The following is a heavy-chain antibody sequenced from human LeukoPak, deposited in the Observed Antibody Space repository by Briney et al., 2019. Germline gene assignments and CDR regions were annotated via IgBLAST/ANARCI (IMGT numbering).Heavy chain of an antibody. J-gene: IGHJ4*02. CDR1: GFXFSDYY. D-gene: IGHD3-10*01. CDR2: SSTTSTYT. V-gene: IGHV3-11*05. CDR3: AREDHGSGDY. Sequence: GGSLRLSCAASGFXFSDYYISWIRQAPGKGVEWVSHSSTTSTYTNYADSVKGRFTISRDNAKNSLYLQSNSLRAEDTAVYYCAREDHGSGDYWGQGTLVTVSS.